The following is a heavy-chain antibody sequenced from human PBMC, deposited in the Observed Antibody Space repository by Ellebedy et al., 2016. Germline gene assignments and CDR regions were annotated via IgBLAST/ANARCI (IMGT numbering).Heavy chain of an antibody. J-gene: IGHJ6*02. CDR2: IYSGGST. CDR3: ARDFRGVGSATTDV. V-gene: IGHV3-66*01. Sequence: GESLKISXAASGFTVSSNYMSWVRQAPGKGLEWVSVIYSGGSTYYADFVKGRFTISRDNSKNTLYLQMNSLRAEDTAVYYCARDFRGVGSATTDVWGQGTTVTVSS. CDR1: GFTVSSNY. D-gene: IGHD5-12*01.